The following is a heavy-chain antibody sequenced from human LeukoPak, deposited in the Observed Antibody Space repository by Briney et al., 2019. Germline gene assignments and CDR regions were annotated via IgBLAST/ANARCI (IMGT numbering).Heavy chain of an antibody. CDR2: ISGSGGHI. CDR3: AKIMGSSPSTAYFAY. D-gene: IGHD6-6*01. V-gene: IGHV3-23*01. CDR1: GFTFSSYA. Sequence: TGGSLRLSCAASGFTFSSYAINWVRQAPGRGLEWLSAISGSGGHIYYAGSLKGRFTISRDNSKNTAYLEMNSLRAEDTAVYHCAKIMGSSPSTAYFAYWGQGTLVTVSS. J-gene: IGHJ4*02.